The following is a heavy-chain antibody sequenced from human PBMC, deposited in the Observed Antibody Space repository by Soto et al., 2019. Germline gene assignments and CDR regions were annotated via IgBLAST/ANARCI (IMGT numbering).Heavy chain of an antibody. J-gene: IGHJ5*02. CDR1: GSTFSSYA. V-gene: IGHV3-23*01. Sequence: PGGSLRLSCAASGSTFSSYAMSWVRQAPGKGLAWVSGISSTGGSTYYADSVKGRFTISRDNSKNTLYLQMNSLRAEDTAVYYCAKGFRYSFDPWGQGTLVTVS. CDR3: AKGFRYSFDP. D-gene: IGHD1-20*01. CDR2: ISSTGGST.